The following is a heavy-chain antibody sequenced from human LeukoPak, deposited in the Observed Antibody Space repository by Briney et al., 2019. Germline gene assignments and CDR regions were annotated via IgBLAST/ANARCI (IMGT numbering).Heavy chain of an antibody. J-gene: IGHJ4*02. CDR3: ARDYYDSLTGYYSSFDY. CDR2: ISSRSTNI. CDR1: GFTFNDYW. Sequence: GGSLRLSCAASGFTFNDYWMSWVRQAPGKGLEWVSSISSRSTNIYYADSVKGRFTISRDNAKNSLYLQMNSLRGEDTAVYYCARDYYDSLTGYYSSFDYWGQGTLVTVSS. D-gene: IGHD3-9*01. V-gene: IGHV3-21*01.